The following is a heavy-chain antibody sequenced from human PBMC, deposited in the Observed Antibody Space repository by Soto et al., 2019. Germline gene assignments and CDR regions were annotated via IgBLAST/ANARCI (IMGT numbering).Heavy chain of an antibody. CDR1: GFTFSSYD. CDR3: ARSTGGSVSDYYYYGMDV. CDR2: IGTAGDT. D-gene: IGHD1-26*01. J-gene: IGHJ6*02. Sequence: PGGSLRLSCAASGFTFSSYDMHWVRQATGKGLEWVSAIGTAGDTYYPGSVKGRFTISRENAKNSLYLQMNSLRAGDTAVYYCARSTGGSVSDYYYYGMDVWGQGTTVTVSS. V-gene: IGHV3-13*01.